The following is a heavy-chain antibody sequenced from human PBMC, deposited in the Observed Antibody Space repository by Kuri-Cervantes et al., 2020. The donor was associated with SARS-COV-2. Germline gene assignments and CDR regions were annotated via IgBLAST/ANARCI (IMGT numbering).Heavy chain of an antibody. CDR2: ISSSSSTI. CDR1: GFTFSSYS. Sequence: GGSLRLSCAASGFTFSSYSMNWVRQAPGKGLEWVSYISSSSSTIYYADSVKGRFTISRDNAKNSLYLQMNSLRDEDTAVYYCASRYCSSTSCSAFDIWGQGTMVTVSS. J-gene: IGHJ3*02. CDR3: ASRYCSSTSCSAFDI. V-gene: IGHV3-48*02. D-gene: IGHD2-2*01.